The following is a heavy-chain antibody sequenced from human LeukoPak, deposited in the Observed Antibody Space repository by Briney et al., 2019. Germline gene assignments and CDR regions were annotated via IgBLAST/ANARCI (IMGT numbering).Heavy chain of an antibody. CDR3: AKAYYYDSSGYYAPSNIDY. D-gene: IGHD3-22*01. V-gene: IGHV3-23*01. Sequence: GGSLRLPCAASGFTFSSYAMSWVRQAPGKGLEWVSAISGSGGSTYYADSVKGRFTISTDNSKNTLYLQMNSLRAEDTAVYYCAKAYYYDSSGYYAPSNIDYWGQGTLVTVSS. CDR2: ISGSGGST. J-gene: IGHJ4*02. CDR1: GFTFSSYA.